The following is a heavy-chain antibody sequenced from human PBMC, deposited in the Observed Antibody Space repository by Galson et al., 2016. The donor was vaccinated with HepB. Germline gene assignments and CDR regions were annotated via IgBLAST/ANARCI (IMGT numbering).Heavy chain of an antibody. Sequence: SLRLSCAASGFTFTNYAMTWVRQAPGKGLQWVSGISGSINATYYADSVKGRFIISRDDSKNTLYLQMINLRAEDTAIYYCARCLQDITGDDAFDIWGRGTMVTVSP. V-gene: IGHV3-23*01. D-gene: IGHD1-14*01. CDR3: ARCLQDITGDDAFDI. CDR2: ISGSINAT. CDR1: GFTFTNYA. J-gene: IGHJ3*02.